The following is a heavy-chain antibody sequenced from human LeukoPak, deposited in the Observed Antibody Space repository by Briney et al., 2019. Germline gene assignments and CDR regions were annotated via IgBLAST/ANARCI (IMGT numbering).Heavy chain of an antibody. Sequence: PGGSLRLSCAASGFTLSDYWMSWVRQAPGKGLEWVANIKQDGSEKYYVDSVKGRFTISRDNAKNSLYLQMNSLRAEDTAVYYCARGGRWQQLVLGALYYYYMDVWGKGTTVTVSS. CDR1: GFTLSDYW. CDR3: ARGGRWQQLVLGALYYYYMDV. J-gene: IGHJ6*03. D-gene: IGHD6-13*01. V-gene: IGHV3-7*01. CDR2: IKQDGSEK.